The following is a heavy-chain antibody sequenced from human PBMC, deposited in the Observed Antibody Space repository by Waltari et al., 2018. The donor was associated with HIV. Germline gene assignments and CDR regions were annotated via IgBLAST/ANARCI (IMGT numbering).Heavy chain of an antibody. D-gene: IGHD3-22*01. CDR2: ISYGGRNK. V-gene: IGHV3-30*04. J-gene: IGHJ4*02. CDR1: GFTFSPFA. CDR3: ARDGHFYDSRPLDH. Sequence: QVQLVESGGGVVQPGGSLILSCVASGFTFSPFAFHWVRQGPGKGLEWVALISYGGRNKVYADSVKGRFTISRDNSKNTLYLQMNSLRAEDTAVYYCARDGHFYDSRPLDHWGQGTLVTVSS.